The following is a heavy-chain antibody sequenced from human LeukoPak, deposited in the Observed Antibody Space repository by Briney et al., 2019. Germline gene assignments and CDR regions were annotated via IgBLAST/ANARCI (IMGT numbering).Heavy chain of an antibody. CDR1: GGSISDGYW. Sequence: SETLSLTCAVSGGSISDGYWWNWVRQPPGKGLEWIGEIHHSESTNYNPSLKSRVTISVDTSKNQFSLKLSSVTAADTAVYYCARAFRLKSSSWLDYWGQGTLVTVSS. CDR3: ARAFRLKSSSWLDY. D-gene: IGHD6-13*01. J-gene: IGHJ4*02. V-gene: IGHV4-4*02. CDR2: IHHSEST.